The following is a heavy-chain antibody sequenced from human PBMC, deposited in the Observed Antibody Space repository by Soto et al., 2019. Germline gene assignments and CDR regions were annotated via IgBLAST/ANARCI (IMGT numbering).Heavy chain of an antibody. CDR2: IYWNDDK. Sequence: SGPTLVNPTQTLRLTCAFSGFSLSASGASVGWIRQPPGKALEWLAHIYWNDDKRYSPSLRSRLTISKDTSKNQVVLTFTNMDPADTGTYYCVHTLDLPALAFDPRGQGTLVTGSS. V-gene: IGHV2-5*01. CDR3: VHTLDLPALAFDP. CDR1: GFSLSASGAS. J-gene: IGHJ5*02.